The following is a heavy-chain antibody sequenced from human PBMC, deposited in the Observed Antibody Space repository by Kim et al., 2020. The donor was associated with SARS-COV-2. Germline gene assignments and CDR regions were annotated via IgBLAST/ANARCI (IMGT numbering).Heavy chain of an antibody. Sequence: SETLSLTCTVSGGSISSYYWSWIRQPAGKGLEWIGRIYTSGSTNYNPSLKSRVTMSVDTSKNQFSLKLSSVTAADTAVYYCARGHIRVAVARSYYFDYWGQGTLVTVSS. CDR1: GGSISSYY. J-gene: IGHJ4*02. D-gene: IGHD6-19*01. V-gene: IGHV4-4*07. CDR3: ARGHIRVAVARSYYFDY. CDR2: IYTSGST.